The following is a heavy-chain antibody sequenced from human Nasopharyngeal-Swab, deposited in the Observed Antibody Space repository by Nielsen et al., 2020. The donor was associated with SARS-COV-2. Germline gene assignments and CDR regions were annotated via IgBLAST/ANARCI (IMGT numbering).Heavy chain of an antibody. J-gene: IGHJ4*02. D-gene: IGHD3-22*01. CDR3: ARATYYYDSSGYDY. V-gene: IGHV3-23*01. CDR1: GFTFRSYA. Sequence: GESLKISCAASGFTFRSYAISWVRQAPGKGLEWVSVISGSDYTTYYADSVKGRFTISRDNSKNTLYLQMGSLRAEDMAVYYCARATYYYDSSGYDYWGQGTLVTVSS. CDR2: ISGSDYTT.